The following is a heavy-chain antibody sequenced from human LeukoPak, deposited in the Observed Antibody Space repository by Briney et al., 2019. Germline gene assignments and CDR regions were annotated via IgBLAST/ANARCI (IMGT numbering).Heavy chain of an antibody. V-gene: IGHV5-51*01. D-gene: IGHD4-17*01. CDR2: IYPGDSDT. CDR1: GYSFTSYW. Sequence: GESLKISCKGSGYSFTSYWIGWVRQMPGKGLEWMGIIYPGDSDTRYSPSFQGQDTISADKSISTAYLQWSSLKASDTARYYCARHPGDYSYYYYMDVWGKGTTVTVSS. CDR3: ARHPGDYSYYYYMDV. J-gene: IGHJ6*03.